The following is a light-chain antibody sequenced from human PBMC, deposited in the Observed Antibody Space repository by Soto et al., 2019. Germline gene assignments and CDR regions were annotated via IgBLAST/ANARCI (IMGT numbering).Light chain of an antibody. CDR3: QQVNSYPLT. CDR2: ATS. V-gene: IGKV1-9*01. CDR1: QGINNY. Sequence: IQMTQSPSTLSGSVGDRVTITCRASQGINNYLAWYQQKPGKAPNLLIYATSTLQSGVPSRFSGSGSGTEFTLTISSLQPEDFAAYYCQQVNSYPLTFGGGTKVDI. J-gene: IGKJ4*01.